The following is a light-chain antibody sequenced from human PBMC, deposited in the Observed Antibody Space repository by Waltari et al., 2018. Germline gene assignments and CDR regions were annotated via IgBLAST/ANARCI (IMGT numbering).Light chain of an antibody. CDR2: YDS. CDR1: NIGSKS. CDR3: QVWDSESDHVV. Sequence: SYVLTQPPSVSVAPGKPATIPCGGNNIGSKSVHWYQQTAGQAPVLVIYYDSDRPSGIPERISGSNSGDTATLTISRVEAGDEASYYCQVWDSESDHVVYGGGTKLTVL. V-gene: IGLV3-21*04. J-gene: IGLJ2*01.